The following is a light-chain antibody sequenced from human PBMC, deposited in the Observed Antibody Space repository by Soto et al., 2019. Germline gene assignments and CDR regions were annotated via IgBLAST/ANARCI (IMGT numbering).Light chain of an antibody. CDR1: QSVSSN. CDR3: QQYNNWPFT. V-gene: IGKV3-15*01. J-gene: IGKJ4*01. Sequence: EIVMTQSPATLSVSPGERATLSCRASQSVSSNLAWYQQKPGQAPRLLIYGASTRATGIPARFSGSGAGTEFTRTISSLQSEDFAVYYWQQYNNWPFTFGGGTKVEIK. CDR2: GAS.